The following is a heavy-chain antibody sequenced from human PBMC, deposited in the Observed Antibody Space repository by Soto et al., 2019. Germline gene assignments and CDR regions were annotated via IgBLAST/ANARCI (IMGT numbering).Heavy chain of an antibody. V-gene: IGHV4-39*01. D-gene: IGHD4-17*01. Sequence: SGTLPVTCTVSGFSISSSRYYWVWIRQAPGKGLEWIGSIYYSGSTYYNPSLKSRVTISVDTSKNQFSLKLSSVTAADTAVYYCARRNRDYDVGVGYYCYMDVWGKGTTVT. CDR3: ARRNRDYDVGVGYYCYMDV. CDR2: IYYSGST. J-gene: IGHJ6*03. CDR1: GFSISSSRYY.